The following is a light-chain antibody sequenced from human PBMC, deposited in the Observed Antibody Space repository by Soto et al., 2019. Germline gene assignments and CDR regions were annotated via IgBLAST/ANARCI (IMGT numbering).Light chain of an antibody. CDR1: QSISSY. V-gene: IGKV1-39*01. Sequence: DIQMTQSPSSLSSSVGDRVTITFRASQSISSYLNWYQQKPGKAPKLLIYAASSLQSGVPSRFSGSGSGTDFTLTISSLQPEDFATYYCQQCYSTPRTFGQGTKVDIK. CDR2: AAS. J-gene: IGKJ1*01. CDR3: QQCYSTPRT.